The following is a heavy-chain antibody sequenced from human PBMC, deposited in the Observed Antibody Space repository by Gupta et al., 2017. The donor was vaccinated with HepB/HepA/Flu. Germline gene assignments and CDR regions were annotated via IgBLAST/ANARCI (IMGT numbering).Heavy chain of an antibody. D-gene: IGHD2-21*02. CDR1: FGSITSHS. CDR2: ISFSGSP. Sequence: QVQLQESGPGLVEPSETLSLTCTVSFGSITSHSWGWIRQPPGKGLEWIGYISFSGSPNYHPSLKSRVAISMDTSKNQFSLKLSSLTAADTAMYYCVRDVLGDPIDPWGQGTLVTVSS. CDR3: VRDVLGDPIDP. V-gene: IGHV4-59*11. J-gene: IGHJ5*02.